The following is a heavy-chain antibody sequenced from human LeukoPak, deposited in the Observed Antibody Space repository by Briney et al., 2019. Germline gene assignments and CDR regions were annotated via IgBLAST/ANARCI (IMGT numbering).Heavy chain of an antibody. CDR3: ARSGYNRFDY. Sequence: GGSLRLSCVASGFTFSSYGMNWVRQAPGKGLEWVSYISSSGSTIYYADSVKGRFTVSRDNSKNTLYLQMNSLRAEDTAVYYCARSGYNRFDYWGQGTLVTVSS. V-gene: IGHV3-48*01. J-gene: IGHJ4*02. CDR2: ISSSGSTI. CDR1: GFTFSSYG. D-gene: IGHD5-24*01.